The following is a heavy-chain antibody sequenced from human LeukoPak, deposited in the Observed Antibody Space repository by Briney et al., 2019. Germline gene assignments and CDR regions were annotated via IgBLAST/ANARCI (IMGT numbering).Heavy chain of an antibody. J-gene: IGHJ4*02. CDR3: ARGPLRIRSFDY. V-gene: IGHV4-30-4*01. Sequence: SQTLSLTCTVSGGSISSGNYYWSWIRQPPGNGLEWIGYIYYSGSTYYNPSLKSRVTISVDTSKNQFSLKLSSVTAADTAVYYCARGPLRIRSFDYWGQGTLVTVSS. CDR2: IYYSGST. CDR1: GGSISSGNYY.